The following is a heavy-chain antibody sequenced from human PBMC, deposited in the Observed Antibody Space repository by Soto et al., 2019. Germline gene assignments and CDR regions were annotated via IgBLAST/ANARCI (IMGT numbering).Heavy chain of an antibody. V-gene: IGHV3-53*01. CDR1: RVTVTSRC. CDR2: IYAGSIT. D-gene: IGHD3-10*01. J-gene: IGHJ4*02. Sequence: GSMELSCAASRVTVTSRCFGWVRQVAGRGLEWVSVIYAGSITFYADSVKGRFTISRDSSKNSLYLEMSSLRAEDTSVYYCARIPYYNSGTSFDHWGQGTLVTVSS. CDR3: ARIPYYNSGTSFDH.